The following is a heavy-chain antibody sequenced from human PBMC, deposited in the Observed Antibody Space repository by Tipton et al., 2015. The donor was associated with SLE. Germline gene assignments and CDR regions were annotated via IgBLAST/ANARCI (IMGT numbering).Heavy chain of an antibody. CDR3: AREIAYGAFDI. V-gene: IGHV4-34*01. CDR2: INHGGST. Sequence: TLSLTCAVYGGSFSRYYWSWIRQPPGKGLEWIGEINHGGSTIYNPSLKSRVTISVDTSKNQFSLKLSSVTAADTAVYYCAREIAYGAFDIWGQGTMVTVSS. J-gene: IGHJ3*02. D-gene: IGHD2-21*01. CDR1: GGSFSRYY.